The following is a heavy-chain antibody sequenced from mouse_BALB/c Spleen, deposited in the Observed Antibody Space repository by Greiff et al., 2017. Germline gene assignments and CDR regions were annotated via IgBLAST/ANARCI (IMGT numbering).Heavy chain of an antibody. CDR2: ISNLAYSI. CDR1: GFTFSDYG. D-gene: IGHD1-1*02. V-gene: IGHV5-15*02. J-gene: IGHJ3*01. Sequence: DVKLQESGGGLVQPGGSRKLSCAASGFTFSDYGMAWVRQAPGKGPEWVAFISNLAYSIYYADTVTGRFTISRENAKNTLYLEMSSLRSEDTAMYYCAREGDYGRRVFAYWGQGTLVTVSA. CDR3: AREGDYGRRVFAY.